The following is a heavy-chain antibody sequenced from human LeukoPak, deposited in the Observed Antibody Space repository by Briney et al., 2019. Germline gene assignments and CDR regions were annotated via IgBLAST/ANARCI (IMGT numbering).Heavy chain of an antibody. J-gene: IGHJ6*03. Sequence: ASVKVSCKASGYTFTGYYMHWVRQAPGQGLEWMGRINPNSGGTNYAQKFQGRVTITADESTSTAYMELSSLRSEDTAVYYCARRYWNDVSNYYYMDVWGKGTTVTVSS. V-gene: IGHV1-2*06. CDR3: ARRYWNDVSNYYYMDV. D-gene: IGHD1-1*01. CDR1: GYTFTGYY. CDR2: INPNSGGT.